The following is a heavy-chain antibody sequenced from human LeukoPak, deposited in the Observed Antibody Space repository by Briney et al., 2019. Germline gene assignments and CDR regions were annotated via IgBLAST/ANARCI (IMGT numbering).Heavy chain of an antibody. CDR2: NIPIFGTA. V-gene: IGHV1-69*13. CDR3: ARVSGRKAEDY. J-gene: IGHJ4*02. D-gene: IGHD6-19*01. CDR1: GGTFISYA. Sequence: VKVSCKASGGTFISYAISWVGQAPAQGLEWMGGNIPIFGTANYAQKFQGRVTITTDESTSTAYMELSSLRSEDTAVYYCARVSGRKAEDYWGQATLVTASS.